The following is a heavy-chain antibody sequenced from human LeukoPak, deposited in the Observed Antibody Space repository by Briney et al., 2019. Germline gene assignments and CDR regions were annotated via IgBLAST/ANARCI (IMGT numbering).Heavy chain of an antibody. CDR3: ASLMLSRFDY. V-gene: IGHV4-39*01. D-gene: IGHD3-16*01. CDR2: IYYSGST. Sequence: SETLSLTCTVSGGSISSSSYYWGWIRQPPGKGLEWIGSIYYSGSTYYNPSLKSRVTISVDTSKNQFSLKLNSVTAADTAVYYCASLMLSRFDYWGQGTLVTVSS. CDR1: GGSISSSSYY. J-gene: IGHJ4*02.